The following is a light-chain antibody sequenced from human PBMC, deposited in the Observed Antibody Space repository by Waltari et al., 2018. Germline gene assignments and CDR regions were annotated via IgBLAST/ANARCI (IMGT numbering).Light chain of an antibody. CDR1: SSNIGANY. Sequence: PALTQSPSASGTPGQGVARSCTGSSSNIGANYVSWYQQLPGTAPKLLIFRDYQRPSGVPDRFSASKSGTSASLAISGLRSEDEADYYCATWDDSLNGWVFGGGTKLTAL. V-gene: IGLV1-47*01. CDR2: RDY. J-gene: IGLJ3*02. CDR3: ATWDDSLNGWV.